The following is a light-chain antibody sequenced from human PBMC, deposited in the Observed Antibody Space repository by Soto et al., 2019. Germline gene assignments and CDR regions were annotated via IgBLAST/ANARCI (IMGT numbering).Light chain of an antibody. CDR2: GAS. Sequence: ERVLMPVVAASFLYPGERATLSCRASQSVSNSYLAWYQQRPGQAPRLLIYGASNRATGIPDRFSGSGSGTDSTLTISRLEPEDVAVYYCQDYGSSRTFGEGTKVDIK. CDR3: QDYGSSRT. J-gene: IGKJ1*01. CDR1: QSVSNSY. V-gene: IGKV3-20*01.